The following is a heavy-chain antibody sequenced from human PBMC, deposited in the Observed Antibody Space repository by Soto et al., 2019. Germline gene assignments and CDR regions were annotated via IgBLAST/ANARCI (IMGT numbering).Heavy chain of an antibody. J-gene: IGHJ6*02. CDR3: AAEDTAMLSYYYGMDV. V-gene: IGHV1-58*01. Sequence: SVKVSCKASGFTFTSSAVQWVRQARGQRLEWIGWIVVGSGNTNYAQKFQERVTITRDMSTSTAYMELSSLRSEDTAVYYCAAEDTAMLSYYYGMDVWGQGTTVTVSS. CDR1: GFTFTSSA. D-gene: IGHD5-18*01. CDR2: IVVGSGNT.